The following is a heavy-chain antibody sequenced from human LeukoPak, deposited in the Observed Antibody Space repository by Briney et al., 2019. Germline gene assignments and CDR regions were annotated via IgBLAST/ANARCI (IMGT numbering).Heavy chain of an antibody. CDR3: ARRSWYVDY. CDR2: IYDSLST. Sequence: PSETLSLTCTVSGGSMSTYYWSWIRQPPGKGLEWIGYIYDSLSTDYNPSLKSRVTISVDMSKNQFSLKLTSVTAADTAVYYCARRSWYVDYWGQGTLLTVSS. CDR1: GGSMSTYY. V-gene: IGHV4-59*01. D-gene: IGHD6-13*01. J-gene: IGHJ4*02.